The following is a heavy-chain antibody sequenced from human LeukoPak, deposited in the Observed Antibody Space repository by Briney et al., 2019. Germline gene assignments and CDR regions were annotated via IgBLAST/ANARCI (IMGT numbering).Heavy chain of an antibody. CDR3: ATRHHSRTYMVPLDS. CDR1: GVSISSDNW. V-gene: IGHV4/OR15-8*02. CDR2: THRSGDT. D-gene: IGHD3-10*01. J-gene: IGHJ4*02. Sequence: SETLSLTCAVYGVSISSDNWWTWVRQPPGKGLEWIGETHRSGDTKYNPSLDGRVTISMDNSKNQLSLNLISVTAADTAIYFCATRHHSRTYMVPLDSWGQGTLVTVSS.